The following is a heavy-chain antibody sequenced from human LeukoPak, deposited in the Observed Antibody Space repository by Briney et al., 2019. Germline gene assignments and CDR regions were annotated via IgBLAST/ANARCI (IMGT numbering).Heavy chain of an antibody. J-gene: IGHJ3*01. D-gene: IGHD4-17*01. CDR3: ARGPNGDYVDAFDF. CDR2: INPNSGGT. V-gene: IGHV1-2*02. CDR1: GYTFTGYY. Sequence: ASVKVSCKASGYTFTGYYMHWVRQAPGQGLEWMGWINPNSGGTNYAQKFQGRVTMTRDTSISTAYMELSRLRSDDTAVYYCARGPNGDYVDAFDFWGQGTMLTVSS.